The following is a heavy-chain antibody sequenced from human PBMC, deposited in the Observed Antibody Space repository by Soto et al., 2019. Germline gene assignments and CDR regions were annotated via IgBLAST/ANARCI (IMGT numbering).Heavy chain of an antibody. CDR1: GGSISSYY. Sequence: SETLSLTCTVSGGSISSYYWSWIRQPPGKGLEWIGYIYYSGSTNYNPSLKSRVTISVDTSKKQFSLKLSSVTAADTAVYYCASSSGWYRGWDYYYMDVWGKGTTVTVSS. V-gene: IGHV4-59*01. J-gene: IGHJ6*03. D-gene: IGHD6-19*01. CDR2: IYYSGST. CDR3: ASSSGWYRGWDYYYMDV.